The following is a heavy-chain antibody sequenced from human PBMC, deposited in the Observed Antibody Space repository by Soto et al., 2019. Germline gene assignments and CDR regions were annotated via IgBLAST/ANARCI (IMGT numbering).Heavy chain of an antibody. D-gene: IGHD1-26*01. CDR2: MNPNSGNT. J-gene: IGHJ4*02. CDR3: AGEKVGTTGIDF. CDR1: GYTFTGYD. V-gene: IGHV1-8*01. Sequence: QAQLVQSGAEVKKPGASVKVSCKASGYTFTGYDINWVRQATGQGLEWMGWMNPNSGNTGYAQHFQGRVTMTRDNSITTAYMELTSLRDDDSAVYYCAGEKVGTTGIDFWGQGTLVTVSS.